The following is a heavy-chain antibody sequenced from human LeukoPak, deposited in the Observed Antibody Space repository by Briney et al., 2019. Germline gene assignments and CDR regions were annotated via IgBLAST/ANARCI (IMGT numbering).Heavy chain of an antibody. CDR1: GFTFGGYA. J-gene: IGHJ6*02. D-gene: IGHD6-13*01. V-gene: IGHV3-23*01. CDR3: GRTIAQYSNSWLYYFYGLDV. Sequence: GGSLRLSCTASGFTFGGYAMTWVRQAPGKGLEWVSSISSGSEDSYYADSVKGRFTISRDNSRSTLYLQMNSLRADDTAVYYCGRTIAQYSNSWLYYFYGLDVWGQGTTVTVSS. CDR2: ISSGSEDS.